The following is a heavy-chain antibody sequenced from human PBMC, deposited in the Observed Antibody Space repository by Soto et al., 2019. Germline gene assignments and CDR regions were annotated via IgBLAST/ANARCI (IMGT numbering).Heavy chain of an antibody. Sequence: EVQLLESWGGLVRPGGSLRLSCAASGFTFSSYPMKWVRQGPGKGLEWVSTIGGSGTGFNTDYADSVKGRFVISRDNSKNTVYLQMNSLRAADTALYYCARVAPYCSTTTCYIDSWGQGTLVTVSS. CDR2: IGGSGTGFNT. J-gene: IGHJ4*02. CDR1: GFTFSSYP. V-gene: IGHV3-23*01. CDR3: ARVAPYCSTTTCYIDS. D-gene: IGHD2-2*01.